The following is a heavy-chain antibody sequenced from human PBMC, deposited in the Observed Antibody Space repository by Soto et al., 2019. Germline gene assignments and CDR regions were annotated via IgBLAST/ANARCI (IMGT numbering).Heavy chain of an antibody. D-gene: IGHD6-13*01. J-gene: IGHJ6*02. CDR1: GGSISSGGYY. V-gene: IGHV4-31*03. CDR2: IYYSGST. Sequence: SETLSLTCTVSGGSISSGGYYWSWIRQHPGKGLEWIGYIYYSGSTYYNPSLKSRVTISVDTSKNQFSLKLSSVTAADTAVYYCASSQSYSIYYYYGMDVWGQGTTVTVS. CDR3: ASSQSYSIYYYYGMDV.